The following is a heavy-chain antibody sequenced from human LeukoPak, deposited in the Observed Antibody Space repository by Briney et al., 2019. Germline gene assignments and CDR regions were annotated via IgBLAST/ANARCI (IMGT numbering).Heavy chain of an antibody. D-gene: IGHD6-13*01. J-gene: IGHJ6*02. CDR2: ISYDGSNK. Sequence: PGGSLRLSCAASGFTFSSYAMHWVCQAPGKGLEWVAVISYDGSNKYYADSVKGRFTISRDNSKNTLYLQMNSLRAEDTAVYYCARDSSSWYAPRYYGMDVWGQGTTVTVSS. CDR1: GFTFSSYA. V-gene: IGHV3-30-3*01. CDR3: ARDSSSWYAPRYYGMDV.